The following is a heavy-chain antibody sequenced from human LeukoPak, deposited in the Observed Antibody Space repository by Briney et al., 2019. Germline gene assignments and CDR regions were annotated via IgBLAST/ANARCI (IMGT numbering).Heavy chain of an antibody. CDR1: GYTISSGYY. V-gene: IGHV4-38-2*02. CDR3: ARDPNSNYGFDY. Sequence: SETLSLTCTVSGYTISSGYYWGWIRQPPGKGLEWIGSIYHSGSTNYNPSLKSRVTISVDTSKNQFSLKLSSVTAADTAVYYCARDPNSNYGFDYWGQGTLVTVSS. J-gene: IGHJ4*02. CDR2: IYHSGST. D-gene: IGHD4-11*01.